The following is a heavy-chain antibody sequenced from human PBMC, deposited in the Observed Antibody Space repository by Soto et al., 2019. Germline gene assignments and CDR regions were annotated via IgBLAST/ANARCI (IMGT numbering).Heavy chain of an antibody. CDR3: ARGEAAAKRFDP. CDR1: GGTFSSYA. Sequence: GASVKVSCKASGGTFSSYAISWVRQAPGQGLEWMGGIIPIFGTANYAQKFQGRVTITADESTSTAYMELSSLRSEDTAVYYCARGEAAAKRFDPWGQGTLVTVSS. CDR2: IIPIFGTA. V-gene: IGHV1-69*13. J-gene: IGHJ5*02. D-gene: IGHD6-13*01.